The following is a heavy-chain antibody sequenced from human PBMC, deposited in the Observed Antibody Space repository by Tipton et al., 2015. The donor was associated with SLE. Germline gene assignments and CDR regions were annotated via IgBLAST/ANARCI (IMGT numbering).Heavy chain of an antibody. CDR2: INHSGST. CDR1: GGSFSGYY. Sequence: TLSLTCAVYGGSFSGYYWSWIRQPPGKGPEWIGEINHSGSTNYNPSLKSRVTISVDTSKNQFSLKLSSVTAADTAVYYCARGSLTYYYDSSGYYLYYFDYWGQGTLVTVSS. J-gene: IGHJ4*02. V-gene: IGHV4-34*01. CDR3: ARGSLTYYYDSSGYYLYYFDY. D-gene: IGHD3-22*01.